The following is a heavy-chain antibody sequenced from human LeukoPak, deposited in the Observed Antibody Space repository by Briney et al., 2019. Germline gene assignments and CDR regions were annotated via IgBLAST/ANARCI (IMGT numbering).Heavy chain of an antibody. CDR3: ARDRRRDDFWSGSYYYYYMDV. D-gene: IGHD3-3*01. V-gene: IGHV4-61*02. CDR1: GGSISSGSYY. CDR2: IYTSGST. Sequence: SETLSLTCTVSGGSISSGSYYWSWIRQPAGKGLEWIGRIYTSGSTNYNPSLKSRVTISVDTSKNQFSLKLSSVTAADTAVYYCARDRRRDDFWSGSYYYYYMDVWGKGTTVTVSS. J-gene: IGHJ6*03.